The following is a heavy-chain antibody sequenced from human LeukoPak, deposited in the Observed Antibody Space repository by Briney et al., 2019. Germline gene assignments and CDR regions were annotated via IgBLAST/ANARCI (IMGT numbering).Heavy chain of an antibody. Sequence: GGSLRLSCAASVFTLSSYAMSWVRAAPGKGLEWGSAISGSGGSTYYADSVQGRYTISRENSKNTLYLQMNSLRAEDTAVYYCANHIVLTVYAIGEYWGQGTLVTVSS. CDR3: ANHIVLTVYAIGEY. CDR1: VFTLSSYA. V-gene: IGHV3-23*01. D-gene: IGHD2-8*01. J-gene: IGHJ4*02. CDR2: ISGSGGST.